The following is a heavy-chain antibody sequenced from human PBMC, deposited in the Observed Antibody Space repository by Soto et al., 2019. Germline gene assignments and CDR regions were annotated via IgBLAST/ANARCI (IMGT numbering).Heavy chain of an antibody. V-gene: IGHV1-3*01. D-gene: IGHD2-15*01. CDR1: GYTFISRA. CDR2: INPDNGNT. Sequence: QVHLVQSGAEVKKPGASVKISCETSGYTFISRALHWVRQAPGQRLEWMGWINPDNGNTKYSQKFQGRITFTRDTSATTGYMELSSLKSEDTAVYFCARDPGSGHYFDYWGQGTLVTVSS. J-gene: IGHJ4*02. CDR3: ARDPGSGHYFDY.